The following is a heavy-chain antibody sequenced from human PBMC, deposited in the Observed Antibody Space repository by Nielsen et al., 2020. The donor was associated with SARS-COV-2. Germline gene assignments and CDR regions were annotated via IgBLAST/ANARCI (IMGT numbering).Heavy chain of an antibody. Sequence: SETLSLTCTVSGGSISSGGYYWSWIRPHPGKGLEWIGYIYFSGRTCYNPSLKIRVTISVDTSKNQFSLSLRSVTAADTAVYYCARESSGYDHYNYGMDVWGKGTTVTVSS. D-gene: IGHD5-12*01. CDR1: GGSISSGGYY. J-gene: IGHJ6*04. CDR3: ARESSGYDHYNYGMDV. V-gene: IGHV4-31*03. CDR2: IYFSGRT.